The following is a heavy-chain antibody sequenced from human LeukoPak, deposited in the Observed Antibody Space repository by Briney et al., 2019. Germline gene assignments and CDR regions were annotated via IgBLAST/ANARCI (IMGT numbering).Heavy chain of an antibody. Sequence: PGGSLRLSCAASGFTFSSYGMSWVRQAPGKGLEWVSAISGSGGSTYYADSVKGRFTISRDNSKNTLYLQMNSLRAEDTAVYYCAKDLGCSSTSCQRHMGGRDYWGQGTLVTVSS. J-gene: IGHJ4*02. CDR1: GFTFSSYG. CDR2: ISGSGGST. V-gene: IGHV3-23*01. D-gene: IGHD2-2*01. CDR3: AKDLGCSSTSCQRHMGGRDY.